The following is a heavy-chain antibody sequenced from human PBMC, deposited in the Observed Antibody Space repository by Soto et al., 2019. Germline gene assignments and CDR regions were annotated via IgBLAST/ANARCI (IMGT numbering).Heavy chain of an antibody. CDR3: ARCLFGQQWLVGFDT. D-gene: IGHD6-19*01. CDR2: TIPMFATA. J-gene: IGHJ4*02. V-gene: IGHV1-69*01. CDR1: GGSFSNYI. Sequence: QVHLVQSGAEVKKTGSSVKVSCKASGGSFSNYIFAWVRQAPGQGLEWMGGTIPMFATAQYAQKLQGRVTITADESTSTVYMDLTSLTSDDTAVYYCARCLFGQQWLVGFDTWGQGTLVTVSS.